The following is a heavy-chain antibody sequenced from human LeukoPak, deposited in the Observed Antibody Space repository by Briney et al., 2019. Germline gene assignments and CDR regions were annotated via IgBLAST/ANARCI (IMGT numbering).Heavy chain of an antibody. Sequence: ASVKVSCKASGYTFTGYGISWVRQAPGQGLEWMGWISAYNGNTSYAQKFQGRVTMTRDTSTSTVYMELSSLRSEDTAVYYCAIGYYDSSGYYPEDAFDIWGQGTMVTVSS. J-gene: IGHJ3*02. D-gene: IGHD3-22*01. CDR1: GYTFTGYG. V-gene: IGHV1-18*01. CDR3: AIGYYDSSGYYPEDAFDI. CDR2: ISAYNGNT.